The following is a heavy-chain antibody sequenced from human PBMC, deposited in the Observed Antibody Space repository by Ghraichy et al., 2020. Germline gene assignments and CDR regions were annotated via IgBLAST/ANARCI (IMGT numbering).Heavy chain of an antibody. CDR2: INHSGST. CDR1: GGSFSGYY. V-gene: IGHV4-34*01. J-gene: IGHJ5*02. Sequence: SETLSLTCAVYGGSFSGYYWSWIRQPPGKGLEWIGEINHSGSTNYNPSLKSRVTISVDTSKNQFSLKLSSVTAADTAVYYCARGGDIVVVPAAPPRRGFDPWGQGTLVTVSS. D-gene: IGHD2-2*01. CDR3: ARGGDIVVVPAAPPRRGFDP.